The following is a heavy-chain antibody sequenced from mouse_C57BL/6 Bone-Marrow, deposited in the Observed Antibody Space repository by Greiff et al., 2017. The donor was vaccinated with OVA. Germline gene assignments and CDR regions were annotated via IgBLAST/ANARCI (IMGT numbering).Heavy chain of an antibody. CDR2: IDPSDSYT. J-gene: IGHJ2*01. V-gene: IGHV1-69*01. CDR1: GYTFTSYW. CDR3: ARDGIRIFDY. D-gene: IGHD2-12*01. Sequence: VQLQQPGAELVMPGASVKLSCKASGYTFTSYWMHWVKQRPGQGLEWIGEIDPSDSYTNYNKKFKGKSTLTVNKSTSTAYMQLSSLTSEDSAVYYCARDGIRIFDYWGQGTTLTVSS.